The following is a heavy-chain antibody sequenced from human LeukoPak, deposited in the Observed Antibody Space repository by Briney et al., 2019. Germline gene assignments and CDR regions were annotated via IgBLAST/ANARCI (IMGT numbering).Heavy chain of an antibody. CDR2: SSWNSGSI. D-gene: IGHD6-6*01. CDR3: AKAGVYSSSLIDY. CDR1: GFTLDDYV. V-gene: IGHV3-9*01. Sequence: GRSLRLSCAASGFTLDDYVMLWVRQAPRKGLAWVSGSSWNSGSICYADSVNGRFTISRDNAKNSLYLQMNSLRAEDTALYYCAKAGVYSSSLIDYWGQGTLVTVSS. J-gene: IGHJ4*02.